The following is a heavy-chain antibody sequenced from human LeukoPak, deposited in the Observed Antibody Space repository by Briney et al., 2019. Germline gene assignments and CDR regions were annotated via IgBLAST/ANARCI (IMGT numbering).Heavy chain of an antibody. CDR1: GFTFSDYY. J-gene: IGHJ3*02. CDR3: ARDGYSGFDDAFDI. D-gene: IGHD5-12*01. CDR2: IKQDGSEK. V-gene: IGHV3-7*01. Sequence: PGGSLRLSCAASGFTFSDYYMSWVRQAPGKGLEWVANIKQDGSEKYYVDSVKGRFTISRDNAKDSLYLQMNSLRAEDTAVYYCARDGYSGFDDAFDIWGQGTMVTVSS.